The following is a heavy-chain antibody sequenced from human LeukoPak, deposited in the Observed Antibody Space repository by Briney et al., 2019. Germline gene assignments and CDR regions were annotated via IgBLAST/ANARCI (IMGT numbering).Heavy chain of an antibody. J-gene: IGHJ6*02. V-gene: IGHV1-46*01. Sequence: ASVKVSCKASGYTFTSYYMHWVRQAPGQGLEWMGIINPSGGSTSYAQKFQGRVTMTRDTSTSTVYMELSSLRSEDTAVYYCARDLVVVVVAATPGAPYYYYGMDVWGQGTTVTVSS. CDR1: GYTFTSYY. D-gene: IGHD2-15*01. CDR3: ARDLVVVVVAATPGAPYYYYGMDV. CDR2: INPSGGST.